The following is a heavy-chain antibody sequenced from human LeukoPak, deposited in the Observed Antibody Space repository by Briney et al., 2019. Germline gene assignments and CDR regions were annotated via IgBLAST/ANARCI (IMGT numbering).Heavy chain of an antibody. J-gene: IGHJ4*02. CDR2: IYHSGST. D-gene: IGHD3-22*01. Sequence: PSETLSLTCAVSGGSISSSTWWSWVRQPPGRGLEWIGEIYHSGSTNYNPSLKSRLTISVDKSKNQFSLNLSSVTAADTAVYYCARSISGSYDYFFNYWGQGTVVTVSS. CDR1: GGSISSSTW. CDR3: ARSISGSYDYFFNY. V-gene: IGHV4-4*02.